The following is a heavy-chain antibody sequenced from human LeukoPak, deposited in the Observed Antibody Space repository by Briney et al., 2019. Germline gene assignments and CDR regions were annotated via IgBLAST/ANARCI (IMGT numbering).Heavy chain of an antibody. CDR3: AIQGALNVYYFAFGV. Sequence: PGGSLRLSCAASGFTFSSYALDWVRQAPGKGLEWVSAISGSGSSTFSADSVKGRFTISRDNSNNTLYLQMSNLRAEDTAVYYCAIQGALNVYYFAFGVWGQGTMVTVSS. V-gene: IGHV3-23*01. CDR2: ISGSGSST. D-gene: IGHD3-9*01. J-gene: IGHJ3*01. CDR1: GFTFSSYA.